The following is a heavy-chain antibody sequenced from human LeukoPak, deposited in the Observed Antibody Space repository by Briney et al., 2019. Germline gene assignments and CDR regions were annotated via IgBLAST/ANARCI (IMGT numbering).Heavy chain of an antibody. V-gene: IGHV1-18*04. CDR1: GYTFTNCG. Sequence: ASVKVSCKASGYTFTNCGISWVRQAPGQGLEWMGWISAYNGNTNYAQKLQGRVTMTTDTSTSTAYMELRSLRSDDTAVYYCARDPLPYSSSWYYFDYWGQGTLVTVSS. D-gene: IGHD6-13*01. CDR3: ARDPLPYSSSWYYFDY. CDR2: ISAYNGNT. J-gene: IGHJ4*02.